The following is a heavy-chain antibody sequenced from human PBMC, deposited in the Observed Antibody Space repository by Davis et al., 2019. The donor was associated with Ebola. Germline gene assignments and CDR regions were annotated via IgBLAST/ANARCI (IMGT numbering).Heavy chain of an antibody. D-gene: IGHD2-2*01. V-gene: IGHV3-15*01. CDR2: IKSKTDGGTT. CDR3: TTSGRYCSSTSCYLSFDY. Sequence: PGGSLRLSCAASGFTFSNAWMSWVRQAPGKGLEWVGRIKSKTDGGTTDYAAPVKGRFTISRDDSKNTLFLQMNSLKTEDTAVYYCTTSGRYCSSTSCYLSFDYWGQGTLVTVSS. CDR1: GFTFSNAW. J-gene: IGHJ4*02.